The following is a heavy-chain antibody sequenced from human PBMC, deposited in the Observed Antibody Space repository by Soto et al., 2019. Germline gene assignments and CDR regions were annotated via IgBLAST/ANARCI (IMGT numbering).Heavy chain of an antibody. J-gene: IGHJ4*02. V-gene: IGHV4-59*01. Sequence: PSETLSLTCTVSGGSISSYYWSWIRQPPGKGLEWIGYIYYSGSTNYNPSLKSRVTISVDTSKNQFSLKLSSVTAADTAVYYWARRPYGRFYFDYWGQGTLVTVSS. CDR1: GGSISSYY. D-gene: IGHD3-10*01. CDR3: ARRPYGRFYFDY. CDR2: IYYSGST.